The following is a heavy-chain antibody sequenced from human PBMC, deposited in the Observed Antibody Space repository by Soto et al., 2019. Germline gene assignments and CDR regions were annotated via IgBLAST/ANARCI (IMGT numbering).Heavy chain of an antibody. V-gene: IGHV4-61*08. CDR1: GDSVSSGDYY. Sequence: PSETLSLTCTVSGDSVSSGDYYWTWIRQPPGKGLEWVGHIYFSGRTNYIPSLESRVTISLDTSKNQFSLKLTSVTAADTAVYYCARVATVTPPYYLDSWGQGTLVTVSS. CDR2: IYFSGRT. CDR3: ARVATVTPPYYLDS. D-gene: IGHD4-17*01. J-gene: IGHJ4*02.